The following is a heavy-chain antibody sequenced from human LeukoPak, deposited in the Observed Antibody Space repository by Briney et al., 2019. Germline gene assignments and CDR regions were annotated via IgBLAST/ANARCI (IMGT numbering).Heavy chain of an antibody. V-gene: IGHV1-2*02. Sequence: ASVKVSCKASGGTFSSYAISWVRQAPGQGLEWMGWINPNSGGTNYAQKFQGRVTMTRDTSISTAYMELSRLRSDDTAVYYCARDVLRYFDWSTGDNFDYWGQGTLVTVSS. CDR3: ARDVLRYFDWSTGDNFDY. CDR2: INPNSGGT. CDR1: GGTFSSYA. D-gene: IGHD3-9*01. J-gene: IGHJ4*02.